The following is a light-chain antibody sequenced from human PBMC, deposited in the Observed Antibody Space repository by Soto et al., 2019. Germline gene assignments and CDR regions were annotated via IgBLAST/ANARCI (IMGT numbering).Light chain of an antibody. V-gene: IGLV2-14*03. CDR3: SSYTSSSLDV. CDR1: NSDVGGYEY. J-gene: IGLJ1*01. CDR2: DVS. Sequence: QSALTQPASVSGSPGQSITMSCTGTNSDVGGYEYVSWYQQHADRAPKLIIYDVSNRPSGISGRFSGSKFGNTASLTISGLQAEDEADYYCSSYTSSSLDVFGTGTKVTVL.